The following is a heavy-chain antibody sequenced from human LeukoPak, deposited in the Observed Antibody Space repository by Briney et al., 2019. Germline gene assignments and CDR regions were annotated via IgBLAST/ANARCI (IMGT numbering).Heavy chain of an antibody. V-gene: IGHV3-33*01. D-gene: IGHD3-10*01. CDR1: GFTFSSYG. CDR3: ARIGAEHYYYGMDV. CDR2: IWYDGSNK. J-gene: IGHJ6*02. Sequence: GGSLRLSCAASGFTFSSYGMHWVRQAPGKGLEWVAVIWYDGSNKYYADSVKGRFTISRDNSKNTLYLQMNSLGAEDTAVYYCARIGAEHYYYGMDVWGQGTTVTVSS.